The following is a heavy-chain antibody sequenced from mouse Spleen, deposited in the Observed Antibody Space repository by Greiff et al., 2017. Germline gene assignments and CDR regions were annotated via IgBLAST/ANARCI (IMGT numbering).Heavy chain of an antibody. CDR3: ARLGYDYDWYFDV. Sequence: LVESGPELVKPGASAKISRKASGYAFSSPWMNWGKQRPGKGPEWIGRIYPGDGDTNYNGKFKGKATLTADKSSSTAYMQLSSLTSEDSAVYFCARLGYDYDWYFDVWGAGTTVTVSS. V-gene: IGHV1-82*01. J-gene: IGHJ1*01. CDR2: IYPGDGDT. D-gene: IGHD2-4*01. CDR1: GYAFSSPW.